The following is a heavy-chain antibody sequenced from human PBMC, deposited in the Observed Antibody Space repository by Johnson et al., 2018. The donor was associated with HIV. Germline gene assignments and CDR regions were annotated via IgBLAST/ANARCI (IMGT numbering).Heavy chain of an antibody. J-gene: IGHJ3*02. Sequence: VQLVESGGGVVQPGGSLRLSCAASGFTFSSYAMHWVRQAPGRGLEWLGRIKTKTEGGTTDYAAPVKGRFTISRDDSINTVYLQMNSLKSEDMAVYYCTTGDCSGGSCHAFDIWGQGTMVTVSS. V-gene: IGHV3-15*01. CDR2: IKTKTEGGTT. D-gene: IGHD2-15*01. CDR1: GFTFSSYA. CDR3: TTGDCSGGSCHAFDI.